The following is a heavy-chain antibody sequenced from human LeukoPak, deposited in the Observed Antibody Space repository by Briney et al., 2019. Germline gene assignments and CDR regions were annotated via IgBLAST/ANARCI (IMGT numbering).Heavy chain of an antibody. CDR1: GFTFSNFA. Sequence: GGSLRLSCATSGFTFSNFAMHWVRQAPGKGLEWVAFIRYDGSNKYYADSVKGRFTISRDNSKNTLYLQMNSLRAEDTAVYYCAKDRDKFLVRGVSWFDPWGQGTLVTVSS. CDR3: AKDRDKFLVRGVSWFDP. V-gene: IGHV3-30*02. J-gene: IGHJ5*02. D-gene: IGHD3-10*01. CDR2: IRYDGSNK.